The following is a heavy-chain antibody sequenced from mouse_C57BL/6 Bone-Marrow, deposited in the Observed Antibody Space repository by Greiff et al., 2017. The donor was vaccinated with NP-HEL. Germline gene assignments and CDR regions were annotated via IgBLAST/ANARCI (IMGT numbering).Heavy chain of an antibody. CDR3: ARERGLGLADDYFDY. D-gene: IGHD4-1*01. CDR1: GFTFSDYG. V-gene: IGHV5-17*03. CDR2: ISSGSSTI. Sequence: EVMLVESGGGLVKPGGSLKLSCAASGFTFSDYGMHWVRQAPEKGLEWVAYISSGSSTIYYADTVKGRFTISRDNAKNNLYLQMSHLKSEDTAMYYCARERGLGLADDYFDYWGQGTTLTVSS. J-gene: IGHJ2*01.